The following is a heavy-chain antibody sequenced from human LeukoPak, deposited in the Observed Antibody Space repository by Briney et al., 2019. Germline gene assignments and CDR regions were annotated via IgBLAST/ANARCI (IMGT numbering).Heavy chain of an antibody. J-gene: IGHJ4*02. D-gene: IGHD3-22*01. CDR1: GFTFSSYA. Sequence: PGRSLRLSCAASGFTFSSYAMHWVRQAPGKGLEWVAVISYDGSNKYYADSVKGRFTISRDNSKNTLYLQMNSLRAEDTAVYYCARQNTYYYDSSIDYWGQGTLVTVSS. V-gene: IGHV3-30-3*01. CDR3: ARQNTYYYDSSIDY. CDR2: ISYDGSNK.